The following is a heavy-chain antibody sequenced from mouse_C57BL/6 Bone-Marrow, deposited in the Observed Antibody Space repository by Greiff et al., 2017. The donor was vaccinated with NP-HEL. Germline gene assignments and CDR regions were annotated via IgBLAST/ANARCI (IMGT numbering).Heavy chain of an antibody. J-gene: IGHJ2*01. Sequence: QVQLQQSGPELVKPGASVKISCKASGYAFSSSWMNWVKQRPGKGLEWIGRIYPGDGDTNYNGKFKGKATLTADKSSSTAYMQLSSLTSEDSAVYFCARWDYYGSSRYYFDYCGQGTTLTVSS. CDR3: ARWDYYGSSRYYFDY. D-gene: IGHD1-1*01. CDR2: IYPGDGDT. CDR1: GYAFSSSW. V-gene: IGHV1-82*01.